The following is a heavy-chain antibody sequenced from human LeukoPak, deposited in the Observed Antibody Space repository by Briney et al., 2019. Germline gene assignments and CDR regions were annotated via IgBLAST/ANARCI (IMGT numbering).Heavy chain of an antibody. CDR1: GFTFSSYW. J-gene: IGHJ3*02. Sequence: GGSLRLSCAASGFTFSSYWMTWARQAPGKGLEWVSSISSSSSYIYYADSVKGRFTISRDNAKNSLYLQMNSLRAEDTAVYYCARDETMIVVDTDAFDIWGQGTMVTVSS. CDR2: ISSSSSYI. D-gene: IGHD3-22*01. CDR3: ARDETMIVVDTDAFDI. V-gene: IGHV3-21*01.